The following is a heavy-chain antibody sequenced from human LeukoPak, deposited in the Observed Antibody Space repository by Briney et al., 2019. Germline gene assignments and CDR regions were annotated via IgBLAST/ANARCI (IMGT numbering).Heavy chain of an antibody. CDR3: ARGEKDYGVHRAFDI. CDR1: GYTFTSYG. CDR2: ISAYNGNT. J-gene: IGHJ3*02. D-gene: IGHD4-17*01. V-gene: IGHV1-18*01. Sequence: ASVKVSCKASGYTFTSYGISRVRQAPGQGLEWMGWISAYNGNTNYAQKLQGRVTMTTDTSTSTAYMELRSLRSDDTAVYYCARGEKDYGVHRAFDIWGQGTMVTVSS.